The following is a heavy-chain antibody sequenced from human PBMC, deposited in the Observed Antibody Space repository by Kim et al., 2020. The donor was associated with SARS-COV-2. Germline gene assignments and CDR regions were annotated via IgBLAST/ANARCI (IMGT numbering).Heavy chain of an antibody. V-gene: IGHV4-34*01. CDR1: GGSFSGYY. J-gene: IGHJ5*02. CDR2: INHSGST. Sequence: SETLSLTCAVYGGSFSGYYWSWIRQPPGKGLEWIGEINHSGSTNYNPSLKSRVTISVDTSKNQFSLKLSSVTAADTAVYYCARLGIAAAGMGWFDPWGQGTLVTVSS. D-gene: IGHD6-13*01. CDR3: ARLGIAAAGMGWFDP.